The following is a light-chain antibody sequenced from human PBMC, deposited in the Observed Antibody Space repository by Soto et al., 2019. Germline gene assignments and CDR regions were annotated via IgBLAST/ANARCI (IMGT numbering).Light chain of an antibody. CDR1: QSVNNN. V-gene: IGKV3-15*01. CDR3: HQYHNWPLT. CDR2: GAS. J-gene: IGKJ4*01. Sequence: EIVMTQSPATLSVSPGERATLSCRASQSVNNNLAWYQQKPGQAPRLLIYGASARATGIPARFSGSGSGTEFTLTISSLQSEDFAVYYCHQYHNWPLTFGGGTKVEIK.